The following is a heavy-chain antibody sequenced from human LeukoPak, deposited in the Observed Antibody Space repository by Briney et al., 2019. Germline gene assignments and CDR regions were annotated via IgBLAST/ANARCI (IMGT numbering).Heavy chain of an antibody. Sequence: GASVKVSCKASGYTFTDYYIHWVRQAPGQGLEWMAWINPNSGGTNYAQKFQDRVTMTRDTTISTAYMELSRLRSDDTAVYYCARGIADYDFWSGYYYYFDYWGQGTLVTVSS. D-gene: IGHD3-3*01. J-gene: IGHJ4*02. V-gene: IGHV1-2*02. CDR2: INPNSGGT. CDR3: ARGIADYDFWSGYYYYFDY. CDR1: GYTFTDYY.